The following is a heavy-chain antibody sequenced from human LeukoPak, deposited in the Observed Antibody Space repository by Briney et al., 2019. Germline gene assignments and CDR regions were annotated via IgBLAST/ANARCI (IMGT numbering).Heavy chain of an antibody. V-gene: IGHV3-23*01. Sequence: GGSLGLSCAASGFTFSSYAMSWVRQAPGKGLEWVSAISGSGGSTYYADSVKGRFTISRDNSKNTLYLQMNSLRAEDTAVYYCAKEAGEHTNGVTDYGMDVWGQGTTVSVSS. D-gene: IGHD2-8*01. CDR2: ISGSGGST. CDR3: AKEAGEHTNGVTDYGMDV. J-gene: IGHJ6*02. CDR1: GFTFSSYA.